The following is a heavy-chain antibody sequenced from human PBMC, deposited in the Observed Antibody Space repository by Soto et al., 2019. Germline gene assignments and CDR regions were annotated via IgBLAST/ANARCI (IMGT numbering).Heavy chain of an antibody. Sequence: QVQLQESGPGLVKPSQTLSLTCTVSGGSISSGGYYWSWIRQHPGKGLEWIGYIYYSGSTYYNPSLKRRVTISVDTSKNQFSLKLSSVTAADTAVYYCARELYYYDSSGHKGTYFDYWGQGTLVTVSS. CDR1: GGSISSGGYY. D-gene: IGHD3-22*01. CDR3: ARELYYYDSSGHKGTYFDY. V-gene: IGHV4-31*03. J-gene: IGHJ4*02. CDR2: IYYSGST.